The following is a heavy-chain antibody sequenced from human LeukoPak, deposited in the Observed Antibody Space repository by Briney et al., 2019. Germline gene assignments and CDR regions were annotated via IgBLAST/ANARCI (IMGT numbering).Heavy chain of an antibody. CDR3: ARDRGQWLVEYFDY. CDR2: IYTSGST. D-gene: IGHD6-19*01. J-gene: IGHJ4*02. CDR1: GGSISSYY. V-gene: IGHV4-4*07. Sequence: SETLSLTCTVSGGSISSYYWSWIRQPAGKGLEWIGRIYTSGSTNYNPSLKSRVTTSVDTSKNQFSLKLSSVTAADTAVYYCARDRGQWLVEYFDYWGQGTLVTVSS.